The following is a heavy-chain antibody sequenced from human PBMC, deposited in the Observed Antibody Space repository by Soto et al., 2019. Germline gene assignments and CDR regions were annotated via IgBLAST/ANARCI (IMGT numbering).Heavy chain of an antibody. V-gene: IGHV3-23*01. D-gene: IGHD5-12*01. CDR2: ISGSGGST. J-gene: IGHJ4*02. Sequence: EVQLLESGGGLVQPGGSLRLSCAASGFTFSSYAMSWVRQAPGKGLEWVSAISGSGGSTYYADSVKGRFTISRDNPKNTLYLQMNSLRADDTAIYYCGKSLNTVATAALEWGQGTLVTVSS. CDR1: GFTFSSYA. CDR3: GKSLNTVATAALE.